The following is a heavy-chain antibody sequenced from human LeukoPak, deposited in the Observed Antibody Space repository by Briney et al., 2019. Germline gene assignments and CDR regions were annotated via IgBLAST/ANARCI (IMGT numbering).Heavy chain of an antibody. Sequence: SETLSLTCTVSGGSISSSSYYWGWIRQPPGKGLEWIGSIYYSGSTYYNPSLKSRVTISVDRSKNQFSLKLSSVTAADTAVYYCARAGHGGGDAFDIWGQGTMVTVSS. V-gene: IGHV4-39*07. J-gene: IGHJ3*02. CDR2: IYYSGST. D-gene: IGHD3-10*01. CDR3: ARAGHGGGDAFDI. CDR1: GGSISSSSYY.